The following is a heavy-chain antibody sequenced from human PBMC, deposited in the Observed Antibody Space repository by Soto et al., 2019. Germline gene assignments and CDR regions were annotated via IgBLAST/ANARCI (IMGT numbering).Heavy chain of an antibody. CDR3: ARTYHYDSSGYFYYFDY. Sequence: SETLSLTCTVSGGSISSGGYYWSWIRQHPGKGLEWIGYIYYSGSTYYNPSLKSRVTISVDTSKNQFSLKLSSVTAADTAVYYCARTYHYDSSGYFYYFDYWGQGTLVTVS. V-gene: IGHV4-31*03. CDR1: GGSISSGGYY. CDR2: IYYSGST. J-gene: IGHJ4*02. D-gene: IGHD3-22*01.